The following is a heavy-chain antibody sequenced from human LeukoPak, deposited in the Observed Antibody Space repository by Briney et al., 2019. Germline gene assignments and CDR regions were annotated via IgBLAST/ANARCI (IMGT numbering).Heavy chain of an antibody. Sequence: SSETLSLTCTVSGGSISSGDYYWSWIRQPPGKGLEWIGYIYYSGSTYYNPSLKSRVTISVDTSKNQFSLKLSSVTAADTAVYYCARDIREAQDIVVVPAAPGAFDIWGQGTMVTVSS. V-gene: IGHV4-30-4*08. CDR2: IYYSGST. CDR1: GGSISSGDYY. CDR3: ARDIREAQDIVVVPAAPGAFDI. D-gene: IGHD2-2*01. J-gene: IGHJ3*02.